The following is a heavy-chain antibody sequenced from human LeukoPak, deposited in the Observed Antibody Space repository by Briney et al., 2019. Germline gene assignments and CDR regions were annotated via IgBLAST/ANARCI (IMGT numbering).Heavy chain of an antibody. CDR3: ARGYCSSTSCYNYFDC. D-gene: IGHD2-2*01. CDR2: IWYDGSNK. CDR1: GFTFSSYG. V-gene: IGHV3-33*01. Sequence: GGSLRLSCAASGFTFSSYGMHWVRQAPGKGLEWVAVIWYDGSNKYYADSVKGRFTISRDNSKNTLYLQMNSLRAEDTAVYYCARGYCSSTSCYNYFDCWGQGTLVTVSS. J-gene: IGHJ4*02.